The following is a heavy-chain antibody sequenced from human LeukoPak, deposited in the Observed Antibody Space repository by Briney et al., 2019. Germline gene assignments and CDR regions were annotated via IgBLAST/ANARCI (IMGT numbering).Heavy chain of an antibody. J-gene: IGHJ4*02. V-gene: IGHV4-59*08. CDR3: ARINWNYFDY. CDR2: IYYSGNT. Sequence: SETLSLTCTVSGGSISSYYWSWVRQPPGKGLEWIGYIYYSGNTNYNPSLKSRLTMSADRSRNQSSLNLNSVTAADTAVYYCARINWNYFDYWGQGILVPVSS. CDR1: GGSISSYY. D-gene: IGHD1-1*01.